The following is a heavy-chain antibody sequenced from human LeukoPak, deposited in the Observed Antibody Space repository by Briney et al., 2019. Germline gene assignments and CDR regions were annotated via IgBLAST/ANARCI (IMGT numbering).Heavy chain of an antibody. CDR3: AREEEGVRCSSTGCSSHYWYFDL. J-gene: IGHJ2*01. Sequence: ASVKVSCKASGYTFTSYDINCVRQATGHGLEWMGWMNPNSGGTHYAQKFQGRVTMTRDTSISTAYMELSRLRSDDTAVYYCAREEEGVRCSSTGCSSHYWYFDLWGRGTLVTVSS. V-gene: IGHV1-2*02. D-gene: IGHD2-2*01. CDR1: GYTFTSYD. CDR2: MNPNSGGT.